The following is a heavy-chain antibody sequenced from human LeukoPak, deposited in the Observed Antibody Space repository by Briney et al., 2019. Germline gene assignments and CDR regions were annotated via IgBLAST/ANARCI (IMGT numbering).Heavy chain of an antibody. J-gene: IGHJ4*02. CDR2: ISYDGRNK. Sequence: GRSLRLSCAASGFTFSSYGMHWVRQAPGKGLEWVALISYDGRNKYYADSVKGRFTISRDKSKNTLYLQMNSLRAEDTAVYYCAKDVIAARGPFDYWGQGTLVTVSS. CDR3: AKDVIAARGPFDY. V-gene: IGHV3-30*18. CDR1: GFTFSSYG. D-gene: IGHD6-6*01.